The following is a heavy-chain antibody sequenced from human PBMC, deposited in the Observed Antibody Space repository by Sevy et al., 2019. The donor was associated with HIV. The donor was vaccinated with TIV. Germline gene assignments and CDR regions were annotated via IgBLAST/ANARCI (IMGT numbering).Heavy chain of an antibody. Sequence: ASVKVSCKASGYIFTSYGISWVRQAPGQGLEWMGWISGYNGDTNYAQKFQGRVTMTTDTSTSTAYMELRSLRSDDTAVYYCASEGLADRSAQLQYYYYGMDVWGQGTTVTVSS. D-gene: IGHD1-1*01. CDR1: GYIFTSYG. CDR3: ASEGLADRSAQLQYYYYGMDV. V-gene: IGHV1-18*01. J-gene: IGHJ6*02. CDR2: ISGYNGDT.